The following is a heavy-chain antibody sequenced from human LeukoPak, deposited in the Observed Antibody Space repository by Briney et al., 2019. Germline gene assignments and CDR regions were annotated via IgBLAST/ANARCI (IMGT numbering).Heavy chain of an antibody. V-gene: IGHV3-48*04. CDR3: AGADSSGYYFGRGFDP. Sequence: GGSLRLSCAASGFTFSSYSMNWVRQAPGKGLEWVSYISSSSSTIYYADSVKGRFTISRDNAKNSLYLQMNSLRAEDTAVYYCAGADSSGYYFGRGFDPWGQGTLVTVSS. D-gene: IGHD3-22*01. CDR1: GFTFSSYS. J-gene: IGHJ5*02. CDR2: ISSSSSTI.